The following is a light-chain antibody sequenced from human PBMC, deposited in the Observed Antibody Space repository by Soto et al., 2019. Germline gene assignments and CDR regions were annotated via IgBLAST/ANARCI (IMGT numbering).Light chain of an antibody. V-gene: IGKV1-5*03. CDR2: EAS. CDR3: QQYSGYSRT. CDR1: QSINTY. Sequence: DIQMTQSPSTLSASVGDRVTITCRASQSINTYLAWYQQKPGKAPKVLIYEASTLESGVPSRFSGSGSGSEFTLTISSLQPDDFATYYCQQYSGYSRTFGQGTKVEVK. J-gene: IGKJ1*01.